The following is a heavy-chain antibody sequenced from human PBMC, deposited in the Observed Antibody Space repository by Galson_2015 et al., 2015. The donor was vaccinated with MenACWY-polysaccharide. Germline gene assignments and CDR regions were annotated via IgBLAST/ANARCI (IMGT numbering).Heavy chain of an antibody. V-gene: IGHV3-23*01. CDR1: RFTFSTYA. J-gene: IGHJ4*02. CDR3: AKDIAVRPIPDY. D-gene: IGHD6-6*01. CDR2: ISGSGGGT. Sequence: SLRLSCAASRFTFSTYAMTWVRQAPGKGLEWVSGISGSGGGTYYADSVKGRFTISRDNSKNTLYLQMNSLRAEDTALYYCAKDIAVRPIPDYWGQGTLVTVSS.